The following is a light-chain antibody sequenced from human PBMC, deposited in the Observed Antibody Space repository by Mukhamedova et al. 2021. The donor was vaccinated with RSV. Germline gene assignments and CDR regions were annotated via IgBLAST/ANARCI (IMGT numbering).Light chain of an antibody. CDR3: QQANSFPF. CDR2: AAS. V-gene: IGKV1-12*01. Sequence: WYQRRVHGKAPKLLIYAASSLQSGVPSRFGGSGSGTDFTLTISSLQPEDFATYYCQQANSFPFFGQGTKLEIK. J-gene: IGKJ2*01.